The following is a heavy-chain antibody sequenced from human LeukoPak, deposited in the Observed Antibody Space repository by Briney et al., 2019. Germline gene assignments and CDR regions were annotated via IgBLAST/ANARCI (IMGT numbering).Heavy chain of an antibody. CDR2: IYYSGST. Sequence: SETLSLTCTVSGGSISSSSYYWGWIRQPPGKGLEWIGSIYYSGSTNYNPSLKSRVTISVDTSKNQFSLKLSSVTAADTAVYYCAISKRKYSSGWTFDYWGQGTLVTVSS. V-gene: IGHV4-39*07. CDR1: GGSISSSSYY. CDR3: AISKRKYSSGWTFDY. J-gene: IGHJ4*02. D-gene: IGHD6-19*01.